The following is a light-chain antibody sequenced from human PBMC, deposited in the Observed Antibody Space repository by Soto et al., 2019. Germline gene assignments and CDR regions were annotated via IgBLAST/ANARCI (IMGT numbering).Light chain of an antibody. CDR3: QPYGNSPNP. V-gene: IGKV3-20*01. Sequence: IVLTQSPGTRSLSPGERSTLSRRASQSVISTYLPSYQHKPAPSPRLLIYGASSRDTGIPVRFSGSGSGTDFTLTNSRLEAEDFAVYYCQPYGNSPNPVGQGTKVDSK. J-gene: IGKJ2*01. CDR2: GAS. CDR1: QSVISTY.